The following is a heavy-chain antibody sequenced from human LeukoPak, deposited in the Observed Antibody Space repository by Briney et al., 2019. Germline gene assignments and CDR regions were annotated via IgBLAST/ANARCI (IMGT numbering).Heavy chain of an antibody. CDR3: ATGRNGVVPAPILGVGPWYNYHYMDV. Sequence: SETLYLTCVVYGGSFIGYSWTWIRQPPGKGLEWFGEIDHSGTTNYNPSLRSRDTMSVDTTKNTFSLWVCTVTAADTAVYYCATGRNGVVPAPILGVGPWYNYHYMDVWGKGTTVTVSS. CDR2: IDHSGTT. CDR1: GGSFIGYS. J-gene: IGHJ6*03. V-gene: IGHV4-34*01. D-gene: IGHD2-2*02.